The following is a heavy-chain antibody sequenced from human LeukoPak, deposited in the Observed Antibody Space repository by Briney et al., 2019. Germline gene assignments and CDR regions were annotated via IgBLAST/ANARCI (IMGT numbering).Heavy chain of an antibody. Sequence: SEILSLTCTVSGDSVRSYYWSWIRQPPGQGLEWLGHINDRGSTNYNPSLQGRVTISIDTAKNQFSLKVNSVTAADTAVYYCVRDSRYGSGWFEDGLDFWGQGTTVTVSS. CDR2: INDRGST. D-gene: IGHD6-13*01. V-gene: IGHV4-59*02. CDR1: GDSVRSYY. J-gene: IGHJ6*02. CDR3: VRDSRYGSGWFEDGLDF.